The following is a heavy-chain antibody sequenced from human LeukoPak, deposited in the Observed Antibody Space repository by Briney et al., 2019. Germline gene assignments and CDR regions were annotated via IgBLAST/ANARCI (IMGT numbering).Heavy chain of an antibody. V-gene: IGHV3-33*01. D-gene: IGHD5/OR15-5a*01. CDR3: ARDRIYHYFDY. Sequence: GGSLRLSCAASGFTFSSYGMHWVRRAPGKGLEWVAVIWYDGSNKYYADSVKGRFTISRDNSKNTLYLQMSSLRAEDTAVYYCARDRIYHYFDYWGQGTLVTVSS. CDR1: GFTFSSYG. J-gene: IGHJ4*02. CDR2: IWYDGSNK.